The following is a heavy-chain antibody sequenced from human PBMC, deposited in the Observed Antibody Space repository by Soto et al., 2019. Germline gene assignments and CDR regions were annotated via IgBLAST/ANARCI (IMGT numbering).Heavy chain of an antibody. D-gene: IGHD1-26*01. CDR2: ISYDGSNK. Sequence: GGSLRLSCAASGFTFSSYGMHWVRQAPGKGLEWVAVISYDGSNKYYADSVKGRFTISRDNSKNTLYLQMNSLRAEDTAVYYCAKLVWASGVDAFDIWGQGTMVTVSS. J-gene: IGHJ3*02. CDR1: GFTFSSYG. V-gene: IGHV3-30*18. CDR3: AKLVWASGVDAFDI.